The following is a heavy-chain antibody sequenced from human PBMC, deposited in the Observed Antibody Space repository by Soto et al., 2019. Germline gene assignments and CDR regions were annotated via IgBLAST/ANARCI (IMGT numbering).Heavy chain of an antibody. V-gene: IGHV3-23*01. Sequence: PGGSLRLSCAASGFTFSSYAMSWVRQAPGKGLEWVSAISGSGGSTYYADSVKGRFTISSDNSKNTLYLQMNSLRAEDTAVYYCAKPQTPGYYDSSGYYFDYWGQGTLVTVSS. J-gene: IGHJ4*02. CDR2: ISGSGGST. D-gene: IGHD3-22*01. CDR1: GFTFSSYA. CDR3: AKPQTPGYYDSSGYYFDY.